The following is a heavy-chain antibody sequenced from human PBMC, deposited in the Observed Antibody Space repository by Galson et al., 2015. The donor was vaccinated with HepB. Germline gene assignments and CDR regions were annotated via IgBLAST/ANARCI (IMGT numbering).Heavy chain of an antibody. CDR1: GFTFSSYG. Sequence: SLRLSCAASGFTFSSYGMHWVRQAPGKGLEWVAVIWYDGSNKYYADSVKGRFTISRDNSKNTLYLQMNSLRAEDTAVYYCARDYYYGSGSYYIYYYYYYGMDVWGQGTTVTVSS. V-gene: IGHV3-33*01. CDR3: ARDYYYGSGSYYIYYYYYYGMDV. CDR2: IWYDGSNK. D-gene: IGHD3-10*01. J-gene: IGHJ6*02.